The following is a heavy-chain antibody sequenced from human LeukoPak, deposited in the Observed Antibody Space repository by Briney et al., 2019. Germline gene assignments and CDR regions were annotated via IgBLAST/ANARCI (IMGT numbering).Heavy chain of an antibody. V-gene: IGHV3-74*01. CDR2: INSDGSST. J-gene: IGHJ4*02. D-gene: IGHD2/OR15-2a*01. CDR1: GFTLSSYW. Sequence: PGGSLRLSCAASGFTLSSYWMHWVRHAPGKGLVWVSRINSDGSSTIYADSVKGRFTISRDNAKNTLYLQMNSLRAEDTAVYYCARVCLLGDVDYWGQGTLVTVSA. CDR3: ARVCLLGDVDY.